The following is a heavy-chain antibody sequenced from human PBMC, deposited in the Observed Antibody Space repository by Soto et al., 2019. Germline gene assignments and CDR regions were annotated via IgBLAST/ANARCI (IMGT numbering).Heavy chain of an antibody. V-gene: IGHV5-51*01. D-gene: IGHD6-13*01. CDR1: GYRFSSYW. J-gene: IGHJ4*02. CDR2: IYPGDSDT. Sequence: PGESLKISCKGSGYRFSSYWIGWVRQMPGKGLEWMGIIYPGDSDTRYSPSFQGQVTISADKSISTAYLQWSSLKASDTAMYYCARHFLGIAAAGTSPTFDYWGQGTLVTVSS. CDR3: ARHFLGIAAAGTSPTFDY.